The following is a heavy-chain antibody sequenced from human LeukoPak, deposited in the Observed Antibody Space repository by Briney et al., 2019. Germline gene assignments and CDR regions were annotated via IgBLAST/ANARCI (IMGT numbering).Heavy chain of an antibody. Sequence: GGSLRLSCAASGLTFNTYWMTWVRQAPGKGLEWVANINRDGSEKNYVGSVRGRFTISRDNSKNTLYLQMNSLRAEDTAVYYCARELLGAFDYWGQGTLVTVSS. D-gene: IGHD7-27*01. CDR1: GLTFNTYW. CDR2: INRDGSEK. CDR3: ARELLGAFDY. V-gene: IGHV3-7*01. J-gene: IGHJ4*02.